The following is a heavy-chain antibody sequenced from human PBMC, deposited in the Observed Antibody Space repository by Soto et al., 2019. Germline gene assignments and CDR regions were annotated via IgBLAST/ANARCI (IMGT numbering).Heavy chain of an antibody. CDR2: IIPIFGTA. J-gene: IGHJ6*02. CDR1: GGTFSSYA. V-gene: IGHV1-69*01. CDR3: ARAAERGYSLYYYYGMDV. Sequence: QVQLVQSGAEVKKPGSSVKVSCKASGGTFSSYAISWVRQAPGQGLEWMGGIIPIFGTANYAQKFQGRVTITADESTITAYMELSSLRSEDTAVYYCARAAERGYSLYYYYGMDVWGQGTTVTVSS. D-gene: IGHD5-12*01.